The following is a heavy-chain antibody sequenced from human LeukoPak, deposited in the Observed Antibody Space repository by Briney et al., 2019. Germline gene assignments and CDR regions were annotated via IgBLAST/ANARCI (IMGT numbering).Heavy chain of an antibody. D-gene: IGHD6-13*01. J-gene: IGHJ4*02. CDR1: GYTFTSYD. Sequence: ASVKVSCTASGYTFTSYDINWVRQAPGQGLEWMGRINPNSGGTKYAQKFQGRVTMTRDTSINTAYMELSRLRSDDTAVYYCATDSWSSSWYFDYWGQGTLVTVSS. V-gene: IGHV1-2*06. CDR3: ATDSWSSSWYFDY. CDR2: INPNSGGT.